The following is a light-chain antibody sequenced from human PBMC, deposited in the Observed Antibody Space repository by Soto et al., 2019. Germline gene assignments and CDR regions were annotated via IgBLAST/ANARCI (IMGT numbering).Light chain of an antibody. V-gene: IGLV1-47*01. Sequence: QSVLTQPASVSGSPGQSITISCTGTSGDIGSYNRVSWYHQLPGTAPKLVIYRNNQRPSGVPDRISGSKSGTSASLAISGLRSEDEADYYCAAWDDRLSGLVFGRGTKVTVL. CDR3: AAWDDRLSGLV. CDR2: RNN. CDR1: SGDIGSYNR. J-gene: IGLJ2*01.